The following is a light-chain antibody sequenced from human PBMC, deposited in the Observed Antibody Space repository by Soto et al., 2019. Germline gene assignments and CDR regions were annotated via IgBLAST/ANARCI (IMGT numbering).Light chain of an antibody. Sequence: EIVLTQSPGTLSLSPGERATLSCRASQSISSNYLAWYQQKPGQAPRLLIYGAFSRAVGIPDNFSGSGSGTDFTLTIYRLEPEDFAVYYCQQYGTSRWTFGQGTKVEIK. J-gene: IGKJ1*01. CDR1: QSISSNY. CDR3: QQYGTSRWT. V-gene: IGKV3-20*01. CDR2: GAF.